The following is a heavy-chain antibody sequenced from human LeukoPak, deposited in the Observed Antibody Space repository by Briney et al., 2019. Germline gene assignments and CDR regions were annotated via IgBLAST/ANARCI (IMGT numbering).Heavy chain of an antibody. J-gene: IGHJ5*02. CDR3: ARSYYDFWSGLPPFDP. CDR1: GDSVSSNSAA. D-gene: IGHD3-3*01. V-gene: IGHV6-1*01. Sequence: SQTLSLTCAISGDSVSSNSAAWNWIRQSLARGLEWLGRTYYRSKWYNDYAVSVKSRIVINPDTSKNQFSLQLNSVTPEDTAVYYCARSYYDFWSGLPPFDPWGQGTLATVSS. CDR2: TYYRSKWYN.